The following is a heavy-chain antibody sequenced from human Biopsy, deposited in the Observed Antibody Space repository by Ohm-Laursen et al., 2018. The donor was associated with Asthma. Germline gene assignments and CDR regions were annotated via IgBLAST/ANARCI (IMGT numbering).Heavy chain of an antibody. CDR2: IYYSGST. J-gene: IGHJ4*02. D-gene: IGHD2-21*02. CDR1: GVSISSDY. V-gene: IGHV4-59*01. CDR3: ARGISRVTGLFDHFDS. Sequence: TLSLTCTVSGVSISSDYWSWIRQPPGKGLEWIGHIYYSGSTNYQPSLKSRVTMSVDTSKNQFSLKLRSVTAADAAVYYCARGISRVTGLFDHFDSWGQGTLVTVSS.